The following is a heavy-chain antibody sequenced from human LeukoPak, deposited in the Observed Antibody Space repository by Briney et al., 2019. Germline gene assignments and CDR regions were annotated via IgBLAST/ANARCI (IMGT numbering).Heavy chain of an antibody. V-gene: IGHV3-30*03. CDR1: GFIFSTHG. Sequence: GGSLRLSCGASGFIFSTHGMHWVRQAPGKGLEWVAVISYDGSNKYYADSVKGRFTTSRDNSKNTLYLQMNSLRAEDTAVYYCARAVPLWFGELLLDYWGQGTLVTVSS. J-gene: IGHJ4*02. CDR2: ISYDGSNK. CDR3: ARAVPLWFGELLLDY. D-gene: IGHD3-10*01.